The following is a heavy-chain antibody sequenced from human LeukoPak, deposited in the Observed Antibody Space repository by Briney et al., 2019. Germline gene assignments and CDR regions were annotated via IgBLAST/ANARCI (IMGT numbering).Heavy chain of an antibody. CDR2: ISYDGSNK. CDR3: ARGYSSIVVVPAGDY. J-gene: IGHJ4*02. V-gene: IGHV3-30*03. CDR1: GFTFSSYG. D-gene: IGHD2-2*01. Sequence: PGRSLRLSCAASGFTFSSYGMHWVRQAPGKGLEWVAVISYDGSNKYYADSVKGRFTISRDNSKNTLYLQMNSLRAEDTAVYYCARGYSSIVVVPAGDYWGQGTLVTVSS.